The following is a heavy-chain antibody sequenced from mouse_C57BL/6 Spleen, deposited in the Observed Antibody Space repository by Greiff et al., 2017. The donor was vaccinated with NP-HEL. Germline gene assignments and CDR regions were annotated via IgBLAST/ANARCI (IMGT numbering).Heavy chain of an antibody. Sequence: VQLQQPGAELARPGASVKLSCKASGYTFTSYGISWVKQRTGQGLEWIGEIYPRSGNTYYNEKFKGKATLTADKSSSTAYMELRSLTSEDSAVYFCARARGVTTDFDYWGQGTTLTVSS. D-gene: IGHD2-1*01. CDR1: GYTFTSYG. CDR3: ARARGVTTDFDY. V-gene: IGHV1-81*01. J-gene: IGHJ2*01. CDR2: IYPRSGNT.